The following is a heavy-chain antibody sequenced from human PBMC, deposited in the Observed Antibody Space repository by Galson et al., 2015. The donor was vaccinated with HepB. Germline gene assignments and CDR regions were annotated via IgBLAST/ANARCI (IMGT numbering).Heavy chain of an antibody. CDR2: IWYDASNK. CDR1: GFSFSSYG. CDR3: ARTTRAAVGDWFDS. D-gene: IGHD1-26*01. Sequence: SLRLSCAASGFSFSSYGMHWVRQAPGKGREWVAVIWYDASNKYYADSVKGRITISRDNSKNTLYLQMNSLRVEDTAVYYCARTTRAAVGDWFDSWGQGTLVTVSS. V-gene: IGHV3-33*01. J-gene: IGHJ5*01.